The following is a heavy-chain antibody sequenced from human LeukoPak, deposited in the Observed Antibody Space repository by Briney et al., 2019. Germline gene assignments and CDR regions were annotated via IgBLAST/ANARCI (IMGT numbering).Heavy chain of an antibody. Sequence: GGSLRLSCAASGFTFSSYAMSWVRQAPGKGLEWVSAISGSGGSTYYADSVKGRFTISRDNSKDTLYLQMDSLRAEDTAVHYCAKDAPVNIVVVPAANSWGQGTLVTVSS. CDR1: GFTFSSYA. D-gene: IGHD2-2*01. CDR3: AKDAPVNIVVVPAANS. CDR2: ISGSGGST. J-gene: IGHJ4*02. V-gene: IGHV3-23*01.